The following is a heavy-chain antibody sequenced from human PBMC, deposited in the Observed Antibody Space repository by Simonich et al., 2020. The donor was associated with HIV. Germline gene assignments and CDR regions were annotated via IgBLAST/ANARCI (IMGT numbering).Heavy chain of an antibody. CDR3: ARRDRELILYFDY. D-gene: IGHD3-3*01. CDR2: INHSGIT. Sequence: QVQLQQWGAGLLKPSETLSLTCAVYGGSFSGYYWSRIRQPPGKGLEWIGEINHSGITNYKSSLNSRATISVDKSKNQFSLKLSSVTAADTAIYYCARRDRELILYFDYWGQGNLVTVSS. CDR1: GGSFSGYY. J-gene: IGHJ4*02. V-gene: IGHV4-34*01.